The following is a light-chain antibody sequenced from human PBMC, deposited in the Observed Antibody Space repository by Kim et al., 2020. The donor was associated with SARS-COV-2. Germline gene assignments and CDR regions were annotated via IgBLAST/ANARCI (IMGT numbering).Light chain of an antibody. Sequence: APGKTASVTCGGNNIGTKRVQWYQQRPGQAPVLVISENSDRPSGIPERFSGSNSGSTATLTINRVEAGDEADYYCQVWDSDSEHVVFGGGTQLTAL. J-gene: IGLJ2*01. CDR2: ENS. CDR1: NIGTKR. V-gene: IGLV3-21*01. CDR3: QVWDSDSEHVV.